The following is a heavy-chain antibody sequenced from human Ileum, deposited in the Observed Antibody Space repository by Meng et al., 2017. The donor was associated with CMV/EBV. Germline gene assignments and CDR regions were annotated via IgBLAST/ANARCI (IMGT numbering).Heavy chain of an antibody. CDR2: IYPGDSDT. CDR3: ARPRGRDGYNYYFDY. Sequence: SGYSFSSYWLGWVRQMPGKGLEWMGIIYPGDSDTRYSPSFQGQVTISADKSISTASLQWSSLKASDTAMYYCARPRGRDGYNYYFDYWGQGTLVTVSS. J-gene: IGHJ4*02. CDR1: GYSFSSYW. D-gene: IGHD5-24*01. V-gene: IGHV5-51*01.